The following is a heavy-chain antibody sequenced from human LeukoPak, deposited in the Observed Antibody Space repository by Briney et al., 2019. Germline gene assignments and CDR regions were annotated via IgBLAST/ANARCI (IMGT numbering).Heavy chain of an antibody. J-gene: IGHJ4*02. CDR3: ARDGIGSYFGVDY. CDR1: GGSISNYY. V-gene: IGHV4-4*07. CDR2: IHASGSI. Sequence: SETLSLTCTVSGGSISNYYWSRIRQPAGKGLEWIGRIHASGSINYSPSLKSRVTISVDNSKNQFSLKLSSVTAADTALYYCARDGIGSYFGVDYWGQGTLVTVSS. D-gene: IGHD1-26*01.